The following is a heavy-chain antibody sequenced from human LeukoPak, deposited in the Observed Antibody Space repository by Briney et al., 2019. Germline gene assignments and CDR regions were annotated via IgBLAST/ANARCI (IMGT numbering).Heavy chain of an antibody. Sequence: GASVKVSCKASGGTFSSYAISWVRQAPGQGLEWMGRIIPILGIANYAQKFQGRVTITADKSTSTAYMELSSLRSEDTAVYYCARARSSSGYIDYWGQGTLVTVSS. CDR2: IIPILGIA. V-gene: IGHV1-69*04. D-gene: IGHD3-22*01. CDR3: ARARSSSGYIDY. J-gene: IGHJ4*02. CDR1: GGTFSSYA.